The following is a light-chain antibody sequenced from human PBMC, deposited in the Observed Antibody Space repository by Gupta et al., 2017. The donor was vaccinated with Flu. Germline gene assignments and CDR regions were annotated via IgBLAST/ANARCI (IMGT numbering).Light chain of an antibody. CDR1: QDISDF. V-gene: IGKV1-33*01. J-gene: IGKJ5*01. Sequence: DTLMTQSPPSLSASVGDRVTITCQASQDISDFLTWYQQKPRKPPKLLIYDVSNLKMGVPSRFSGSRSGTDFTLTITNLQPEDVATNYCQQYRNLPITFGQGTRLDIK. CDR2: DVS. CDR3: QQYRNLPIT.